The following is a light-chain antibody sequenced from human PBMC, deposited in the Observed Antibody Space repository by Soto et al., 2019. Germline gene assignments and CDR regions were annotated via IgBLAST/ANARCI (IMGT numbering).Light chain of an antibody. Sequence: EVVLTQSPATLSLSPGERATLSCRASQSVGINFAWYHQKPGQAPRLLLYKVSNRANGIPARISGSGSGTDFTLTISSVEPEDFAMYYCQQRSNWVTTFGQGTRMEIK. CDR1: QSVGIN. CDR3: QQRSNWVTT. CDR2: KVS. J-gene: IGKJ1*01. V-gene: IGKV3-11*01.